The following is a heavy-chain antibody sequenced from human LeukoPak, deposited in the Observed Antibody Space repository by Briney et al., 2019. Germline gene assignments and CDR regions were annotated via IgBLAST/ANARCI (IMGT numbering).Heavy chain of an antibody. D-gene: IGHD5-12*01. CDR2: ISDSGGRT. J-gene: IGHJ4*02. V-gene: IGHV3-23*01. Sequence: GGSLRLSCAVSGITLSNYGMSWVRQAPGKGLEWVAGISDSGGRTNYADSVKGRFTISRDNSKNTLYLQMNSLRAEDTAVYYCAKDRAGYVATSGPFDYWGQGTLVTVSS. CDR3: AKDRAGYVATSGPFDY. CDR1: GITLSNYG.